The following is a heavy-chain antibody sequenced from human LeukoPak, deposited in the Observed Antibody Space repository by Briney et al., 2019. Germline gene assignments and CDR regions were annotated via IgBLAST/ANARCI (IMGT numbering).Heavy chain of an antibody. Sequence: SETLSLTCTVSGGSISSYYWSWIRQPPGKGLEWIGDIYYSGSTNYNPSLKSRVTISVDTSKNQFSLKLSSVTAADTAVYYCARGMYYYDSSGRIPGLDAFDIWGQGTMVTVSS. CDR3: ARGMYYYDSSGRIPGLDAFDI. J-gene: IGHJ3*02. CDR1: GGSISSYY. D-gene: IGHD3-22*01. V-gene: IGHV4-59*01. CDR2: IYYSGST.